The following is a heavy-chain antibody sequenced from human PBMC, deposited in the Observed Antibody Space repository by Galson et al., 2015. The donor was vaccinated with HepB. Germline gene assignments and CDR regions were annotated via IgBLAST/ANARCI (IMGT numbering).Heavy chain of an antibody. D-gene: IGHD4-11*01. Sequence: SLRLSCAASGFTFSSYSMNWVRQAPGKGLEWVSSISSSSSYIYYADSVKGRFTISRDNAKNSLYLQMNSLRAEDTAVYYCARAPAYDYSKGTYYFDYWGQGTLVTVSS. CDR3: ARAPAYDYSKGTYYFDY. CDR1: GFTFSSYS. CDR2: ISSSSSYI. V-gene: IGHV3-21*01. J-gene: IGHJ4*02.